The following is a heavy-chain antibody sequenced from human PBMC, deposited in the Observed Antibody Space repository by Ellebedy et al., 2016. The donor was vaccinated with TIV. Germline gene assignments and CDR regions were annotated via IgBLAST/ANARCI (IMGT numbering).Heavy chain of an antibody. J-gene: IGHJ4*02. D-gene: IGHD6-19*01. V-gene: IGHV3-30*04. CDR1: GFTFSSYA. CDR3: ARDLYMIAVAGLGVFDY. Sequence: PGGSLRLSCAASGFTFSSYAMHWVRQAPGKGLEWVAVISYDGWNKYYADSVKGRFTISRDNSKNTLYLQMNSLRAEDTAVYYCARDLYMIAVAGLGVFDYWGQGTLVTVSS. CDR2: ISYDGWNK.